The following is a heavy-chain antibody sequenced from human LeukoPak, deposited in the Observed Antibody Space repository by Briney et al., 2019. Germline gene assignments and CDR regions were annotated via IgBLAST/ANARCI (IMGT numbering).Heavy chain of an antibody. CDR1: GGSISSSSYY. Sequence: SETLSLTCTVSGGSISSSSYYWGWIRQPPGKGLEWIGSIYYSGSTYYNPSLKSRVTISVGTSKNQFSLKLSSVTAADTAVYYCARSAVSGSSSEDYFDYWGQGTLVTVSS. J-gene: IGHJ4*02. CDR3: ARSAVSGSSSEDYFDY. V-gene: IGHV4-39*01. D-gene: IGHD6-6*01. CDR2: IYYSGST.